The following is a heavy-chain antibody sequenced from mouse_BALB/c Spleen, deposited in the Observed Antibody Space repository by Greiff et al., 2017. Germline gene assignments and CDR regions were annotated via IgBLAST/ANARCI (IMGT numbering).Heavy chain of an antibody. V-gene: IGHV1-31*01. J-gene: IGHJ4*01. D-gene: IGHD2-10*02. CDR3: ASPYGNYYYYAMDY. CDR2: INPYNGAT. Sequence: VQLQQSGPELVKPGASVQISCKASGYSFTGYYMHWVKQSHVKSLEWIGRINPYNGATSYNQNFKDKASLTVDKSSSTAYMELHSLTSEDSAVYYCASPYGNYYYYAMDYWGQGTAVTVSS. CDR1: GYSFTGYY.